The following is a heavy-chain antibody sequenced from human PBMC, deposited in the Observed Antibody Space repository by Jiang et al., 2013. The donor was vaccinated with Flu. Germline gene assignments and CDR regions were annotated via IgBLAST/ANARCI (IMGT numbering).Heavy chain of an antibody. Sequence: CAASGFTFSSYAMHWVRQAPGKGLEWVAVISYDGSNKYYADSVKGRFTISRDNSKNTLYLQMNSLRAEDTAVYYCARSPQLRYFDWLEDWFDPWGQGTLVTVSS. CDR2: ISYDGSNK. V-gene: IGHV3-30-3*01. CDR3: ARSPQLRYFDWLEDWFDP. J-gene: IGHJ5*02. CDR1: GFTFSSYA. D-gene: IGHD3-9*01.